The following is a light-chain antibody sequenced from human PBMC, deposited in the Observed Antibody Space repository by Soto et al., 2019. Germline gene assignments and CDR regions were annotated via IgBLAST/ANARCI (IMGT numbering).Light chain of an antibody. CDR1: QSLAGSY. CDR3: QQYGTSPPLT. CDR2: GAS. Sequence: EIVLVQSPGTLSLSPGERATLSCRASQSLAGSYLAWYQQKPGQAPRLLIDGASTRATGTPNRFSGSGSGTDFTLTISRLEPEDFAVYYCQQYGTSPPLTVGGGTKVEMK. J-gene: IGKJ4*01. V-gene: IGKV3-20*01.